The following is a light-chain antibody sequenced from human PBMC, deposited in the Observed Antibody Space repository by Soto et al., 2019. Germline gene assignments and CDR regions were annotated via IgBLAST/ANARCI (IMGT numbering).Light chain of an antibody. V-gene: IGLV3-25*03. Sequence: SYELTQPPSVSVSPGQTARLTCSGDALPKQYAYWYQQKPGQAPVLGIYKDSERPSGIPERFSGSSSGTTVTLTISGVQAEDEADYYCQSADSSGTYVVFGGGTKLTV. CDR1: ALPKQY. CDR3: QSADSSGTYVV. CDR2: KDS. J-gene: IGLJ2*01.